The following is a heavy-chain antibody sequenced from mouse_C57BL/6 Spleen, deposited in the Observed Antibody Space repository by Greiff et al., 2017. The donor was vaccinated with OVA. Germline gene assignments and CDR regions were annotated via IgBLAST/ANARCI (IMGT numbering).Heavy chain of an antibody. CDR1: GYAFSSYW. D-gene: IGHD1-1*01. CDR2: IYPGDGDT. CDR3: AADYYGSSYWYFDV. V-gene: IGHV1-80*01. Sequence: QVQLKESGAELVKPGASVKISCKASGYAFSSYWMNWVKQRPGKGLEWIGQIYPGDGDTNYNGKFKGKATLTADKSSSTAYMQLGSLTSEDSAVYFCAADYYGSSYWYFDVWGTGTTVTVSS. J-gene: IGHJ1*03.